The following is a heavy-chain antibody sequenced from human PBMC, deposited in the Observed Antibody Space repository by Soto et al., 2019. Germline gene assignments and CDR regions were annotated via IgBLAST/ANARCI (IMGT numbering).Heavy chain of an antibody. CDR2: INAGNGNT. Sequence: QVQLVQSGAEVKKPGASVKVSCKASGYTFTSYAMHWVRQAPGQRLEWMGWINAGNGNTKYSQKFQGRVTITRDTSASTAYMELSSLRSEDTAVYYYARDLGWLRLSNWFDPWGQGTLVTVSS. CDR3: ARDLGWLRLSNWFDP. CDR1: GYTFTSYA. J-gene: IGHJ5*02. V-gene: IGHV1-3*01. D-gene: IGHD5-12*01.